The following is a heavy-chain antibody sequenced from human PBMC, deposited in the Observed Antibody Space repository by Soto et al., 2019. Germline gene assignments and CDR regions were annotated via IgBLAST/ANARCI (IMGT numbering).Heavy chain of an antibody. J-gene: IGHJ4*02. Sequence: QVQLVQSGAEVKKPGSSVKVSCKASGGTFSSYTISWVRQAPGQGLEWMGRIIPILGIANYAQKFQGRVTITADKSTRTXSREVRSLSSEDTDVYYCARLTVTFDSYDRGYYFDYWGQGTLVTVSS. CDR3: ARLTVTFDSYDRGYYFDY. CDR1: GGTFSSYT. V-gene: IGHV1-69*02. D-gene: IGHD3-22*01. CDR2: IIPILGIA.